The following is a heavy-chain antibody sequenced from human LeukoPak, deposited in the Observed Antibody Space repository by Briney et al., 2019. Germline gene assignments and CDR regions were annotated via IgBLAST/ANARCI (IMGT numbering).Heavy chain of an antibody. D-gene: IGHD6-19*01. Sequence: PGGSLRLSCTASGFTFGDYAMSWFRQAPGKGLEWVGFIRSKAYGGTTEYAASVKGRFTISRDDSKSIAYLQMNSLRVEDTAVYYCARGREGIAVRWWVEETRWHFLDPWGQGTLVTVSS. CDR1: GFTFGDYA. CDR2: IRSKAYGGTT. V-gene: IGHV3-49*03. J-gene: IGHJ5*02. CDR3: ARGREGIAVRWWVEETRWHFLDP.